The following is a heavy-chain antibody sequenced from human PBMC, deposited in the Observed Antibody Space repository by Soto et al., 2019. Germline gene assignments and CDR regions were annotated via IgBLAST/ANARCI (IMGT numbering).Heavy chain of an antibody. D-gene: IGHD5-18*01. CDR1: GGSISSGGYY. CDR3: ARAGQLWPNRTLDV. Sequence: SETLSLTCTVSGGSISSGGYYWSWIRQHPGKGLEWIGYIYYSGSTYYNPSLKSRVTISVDTSKNQFSLKLSSVTAADTAVYYCARAGQLWPNRTLDVWGQGTTVTVSS. CDR2: IYYSGST. V-gene: IGHV4-31*03. J-gene: IGHJ6*02.